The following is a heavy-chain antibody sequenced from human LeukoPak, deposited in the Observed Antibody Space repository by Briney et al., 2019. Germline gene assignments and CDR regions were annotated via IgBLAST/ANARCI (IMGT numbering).Heavy chain of an antibody. D-gene: IGHD2-21*02. CDR3: ARIGIVVVTPYFEY. J-gene: IGHJ4*02. CDR1: GGSISSYY. CDR2: IYNSGNT. Sequence: SETLSLTCTVSGGSISSYYWSWIRQPPGKGLEWIGYIYNSGNTNYNPSLKSRVTISIDTFKNQFSLRLSSETAADTAVYYCARIGIVVVTPYFEYWGQGTLVTVSS. V-gene: IGHV4-59*01.